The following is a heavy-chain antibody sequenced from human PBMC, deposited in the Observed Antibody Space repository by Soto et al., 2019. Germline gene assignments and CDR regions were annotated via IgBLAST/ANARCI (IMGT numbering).Heavy chain of an antibody. CDR2: ISGGRSSI. J-gene: IGHJ4*02. Sequence: EVPLVESGGGLVQPGGSLRLSCAASGFSFNNYTMNWVRQAPGKAMQWVSSISGGRSSIYYADSVKGRFTISRDTAKNSLYLQMNSLRADDTAVYYCALSRGATIWGQGTLVTVSS. CDR3: ALSRGATI. D-gene: IGHD1-26*01. CDR1: GFSFNNYT. V-gene: IGHV3-21*01.